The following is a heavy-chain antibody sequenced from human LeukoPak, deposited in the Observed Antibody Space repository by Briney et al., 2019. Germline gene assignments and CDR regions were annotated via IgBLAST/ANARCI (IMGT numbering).Heavy chain of an antibody. CDR2: INDDGKTT. CDR1: GFNFRKTW. Sequence: GGSLRLSCSASGFNFRKTWMQWVRQAPGKGLVRVSQINDDGKTTGYADSVKGRFTVSRDNGKNTLYLHMKSLRAEDTAVYYCARDVSYGRMDVWGQGTTVIVSS. V-gene: IGHV3-74*01. CDR3: ARDVSYGRMDV. D-gene: IGHD4-17*01. J-gene: IGHJ6*02.